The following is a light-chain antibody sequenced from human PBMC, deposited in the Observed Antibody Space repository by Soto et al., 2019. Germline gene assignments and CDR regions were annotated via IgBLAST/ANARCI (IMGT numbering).Light chain of an antibody. CDR2: EVS. CDR1: SSDIGAYTL. J-gene: IGLJ3*02. V-gene: IGLV2-14*02. CDR3: SSFSSTSTRV. Sequence: QSVLTQPASVSGSPGQSITISCTGTSSDIGAYTLVSWYQQYPGKAPRLIIYEVSKRPSGISNRFSASKSDNTASLTISGLRAEDEALYHCSSFSSTSTRVFGGGTKLTVL.